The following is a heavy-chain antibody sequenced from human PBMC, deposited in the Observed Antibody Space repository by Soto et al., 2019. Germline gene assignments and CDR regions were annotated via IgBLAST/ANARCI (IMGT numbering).Heavy chain of an antibody. J-gene: IGHJ4*02. D-gene: IGHD1-26*01. CDR3: ARDLNGGSHPPRDY. CDR1: GFTVSSNY. V-gene: IGHV3-66*01. CDR2: IYSGGST. Sequence: EVQLVESGGGLVQPGGSLRLSCAASGFTVSSNYMSWVRQAPGKGLEWVSVIYSGGSTYYADSVKGRFTISRDNSKNTLYLQMNSLRAEDTAVYYCARDLNGGSHPPRDYWGQGTLVTVSS.